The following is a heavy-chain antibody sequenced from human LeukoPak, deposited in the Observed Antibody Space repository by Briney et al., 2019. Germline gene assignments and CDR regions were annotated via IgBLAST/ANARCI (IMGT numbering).Heavy chain of an antibody. CDR3: ARDGGLNWFDP. V-gene: IGHV1-8*02. D-gene: IGHD3-22*01. CDR2: MNPNSGNT. CDR1: GYTFTSYD. J-gene: IGHJ5*02. Sequence: ASVKVSCKASGYTFTSYDINWVRQATGQGLEWMGWMNPNSGNTGYAQKFQGRVTMTRDTSISTAYMELSRLRSDDTAVYYCARDGGLNWFDPWGQGTLVTVSS.